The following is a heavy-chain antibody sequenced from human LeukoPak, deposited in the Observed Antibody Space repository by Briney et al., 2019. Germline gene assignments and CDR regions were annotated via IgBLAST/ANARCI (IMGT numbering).Heavy chain of an antibody. D-gene: IGHD2-8*01. V-gene: IGHV4-61*01. J-gene: IGHJ3*02. Sequence: PSGTLSLTCAVSGGSVSSGTYYWSWIRQPPGKGLEWIGYIYYSGSTNYNPSLKSRVTVSVDTSKNQCSLKLNSVTTADTAVYYCTRSTNLEAFDIWGQGTMVTVSS. CDR1: GGSVSSGTYY. CDR2: IYYSGST. CDR3: TRSTNLEAFDI.